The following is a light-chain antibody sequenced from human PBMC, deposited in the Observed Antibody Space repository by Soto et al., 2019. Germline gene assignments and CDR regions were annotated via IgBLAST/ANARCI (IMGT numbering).Light chain of an antibody. Sequence: QSVLTHPPSASGSPGQSVTISCTGTSSDVGGYNYVSWYQHHPGKAPKLMIYEVNKRPSGVPDRFSGSKFGNTASLTVSGLQAEDEADYYCSSYAGSDNPGVFGAGTTVTVL. CDR1: SSDVGGYNY. CDR3: SSYAGSDNPGV. J-gene: IGLJ1*01. CDR2: EVN. V-gene: IGLV2-8*01.